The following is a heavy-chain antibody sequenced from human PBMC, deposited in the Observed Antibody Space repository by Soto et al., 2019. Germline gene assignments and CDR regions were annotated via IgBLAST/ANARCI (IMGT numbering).Heavy chain of an antibody. Sequence: QVQLVQSGAEVKKPVASVKGSCKASGYPFTSYTFSWVRQAPGQGLEWMGWISTYNGNTNYAQSLQGRVSLTTDTSTNTVYMELRSLRYDDTAVYYCAREETSMTGLQWWFDYWGQGTLVTVSS. D-gene: IGHD2-15*01. CDR2: ISTYNGNT. V-gene: IGHV1-18*01. J-gene: IGHJ4*02. CDR1: GYPFTSYT. CDR3: AREETSMTGLQWWFDY.